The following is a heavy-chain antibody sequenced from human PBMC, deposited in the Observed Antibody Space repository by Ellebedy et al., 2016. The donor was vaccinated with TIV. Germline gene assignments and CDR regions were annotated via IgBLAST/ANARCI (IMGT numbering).Heavy chain of an antibody. Sequence: PGGSLRLSCAASGFTFSSYWMHWVRQAPGKGLVWVSRINSDGSSTSYADSVKGRFTISRDNAKNTLYLQMNSLRAVDTAVYYCALGLGGATWGDDAFDIWGQGTMVTVSS. CDR1: GFTFSSYW. D-gene: IGHD1-26*01. J-gene: IGHJ3*02. CDR2: INSDGSST. V-gene: IGHV3-74*01. CDR3: ALGLGGATWGDDAFDI.